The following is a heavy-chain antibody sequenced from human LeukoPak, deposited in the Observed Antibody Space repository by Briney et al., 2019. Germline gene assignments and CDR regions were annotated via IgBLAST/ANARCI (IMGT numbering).Heavy chain of an antibody. Sequence: GESLKISFKGSGYRFSSYWIGWVRQMPGKGLEWMGIIYPRDSDTRYSPSFQGQVTISVDKSISTAYLQWSSLEASDTAMYYCASSVEVAGGRCFDYWGQGTLVTVSS. J-gene: IGHJ4*02. D-gene: IGHD6-19*01. CDR2: IYPRDSDT. CDR3: ASSVEVAGGRCFDY. V-gene: IGHV5-51*01. CDR1: GYRFSSYW.